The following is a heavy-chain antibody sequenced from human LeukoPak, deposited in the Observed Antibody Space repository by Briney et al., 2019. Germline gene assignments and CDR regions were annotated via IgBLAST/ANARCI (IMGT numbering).Heavy chain of an antibody. CDR3: ARDFRCGSGCKGMDV. CDR2: IYPGDSDT. V-gene: IGHV5-51*01. J-gene: IGHJ6*02. D-gene: IGHD6-19*01. CDR1: GYRFTSYW. Sequence: GESLKISCKGSGYRFTSYWIGWVRQMPGKGLEWMGIIYPGDSDTRYSPSFQGQVTISADKSISTAYLQWSSLKASDSAMYYCARDFRCGSGCKGMDVWGQGTTVTVSS.